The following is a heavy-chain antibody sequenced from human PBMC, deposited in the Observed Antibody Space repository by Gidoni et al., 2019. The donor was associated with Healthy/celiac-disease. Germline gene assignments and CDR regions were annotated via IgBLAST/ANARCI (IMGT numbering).Heavy chain of an antibody. CDR2: IYWNDDK. CDR3: ANRSHYGGYFDY. CDR1: GFSLSTSGVG. Sequence: QITFKESGPTLVKPTQTLTLTFTFSGFSLSTSGVGVGWIRQPPGKALEWLALIYWNDDKRYSPSLKSRLTITKDTSKKQVVLTMTNMDPVDTATYYCANRSHYGGYFDYWGQGTLVTVSS. J-gene: IGHJ4*02. V-gene: IGHV2-5*01. D-gene: IGHD4-17*01.